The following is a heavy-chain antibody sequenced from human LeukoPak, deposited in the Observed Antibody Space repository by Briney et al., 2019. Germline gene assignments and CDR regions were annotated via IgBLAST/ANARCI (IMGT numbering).Heavy chain of an antibody. V-gene: IGHV4-59*01. Sequence: PSETLSLTCTVSGGSISSYYWSWIRQPPGKGLEWIGYIYYSGSTNYNPSLKSRVTISVDTSKNQFSLKLSSVTAADTAVYYCARCLWFGELGNWFDPWGQGTLVTVSS. CDR1: GGSISSYY. J-gene: IGHJ5*02. CDR3: ARCLWFGELGNWFDP. D-gene: IGHD3-10*01. CDR2: IYYSGST.